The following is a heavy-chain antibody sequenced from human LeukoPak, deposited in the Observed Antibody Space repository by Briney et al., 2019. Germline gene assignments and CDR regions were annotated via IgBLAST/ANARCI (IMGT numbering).Heavy chain of an antibody. D-gene: IGHD2-2*01. CDR3: ARWDSGSSSS. V-gene: IGHV4-59*01. Sequence: PSETLSLTCTVSGGSISSDYWSWIRQPPGKGLEWIGYIYYSGSTNYNPSLKSRVTISVDTSKNQFSLKLSSVTAADTAVYYCARWDSGSSSSWGQGTLVTVSS. CDR2: IYYSGST. CDR1: GGSISSDY. J-gene: IGHJ5*02.